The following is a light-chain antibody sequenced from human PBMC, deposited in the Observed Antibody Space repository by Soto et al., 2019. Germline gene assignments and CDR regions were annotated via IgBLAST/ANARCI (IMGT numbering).Light chain of an antibody. CDR1: SSDVGGYNY. CDR3: SSYTSGSTWV. CDR2: EVS. V-gene: IGLV2-14*01. Sequence: QSALTQPAAVSGSPGQSITISCTGTSSDVGGYNYVSWYQQHPGKAPKLMIYEVSNRPSGVSNRFSGSKSGNTASLTISGLQAEDEAVYYCSSYTSGSTWVFGGGTKVTVL. J-gene: IGLJ3*02.